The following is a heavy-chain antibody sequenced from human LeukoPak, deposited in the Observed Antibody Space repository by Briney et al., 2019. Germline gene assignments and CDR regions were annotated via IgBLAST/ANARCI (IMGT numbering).Heavy chain of an antibody. J-gene: IGHJ4*02. CDR3: ARVLVPAAIRGYYFDY. CDR1: GFTVSSNY. Sequence: GGSLRLSCAASGFTVSSNYMSWVRQAPGKGLEWVSGINWNGGSTGYADSVKGRFTISRDNAKNSLYLQMNSLRAEDTALYYCARVLVPAAIRGYYFDYWGQGTLVTVSS. V-gene: IGHV3-20*04. CDR2: INWNGGST. D-gene: IGHD2-2*02.